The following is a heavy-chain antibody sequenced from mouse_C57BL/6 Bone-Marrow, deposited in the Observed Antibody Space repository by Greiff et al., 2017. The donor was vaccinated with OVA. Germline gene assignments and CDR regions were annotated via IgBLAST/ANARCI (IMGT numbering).Heavy chain of an antibody. CDR1: GFTFSDYG. J-gene: IGHJ2*01. V-gene: IGHV5-17*01. Sequence: EVKLVEPGGGLVKPGGSLKLSCAASGFTFSDYGMHWVRQAPEQGLEWVAYISSGSSTIYYADTVKGRFTISRDNAKTTLFLQMTSLRSEDTAMYYCAIHYFDYWGQGTTLTVSS. CDR3: AIHYFDY. CDR2: ISSGSSTI.